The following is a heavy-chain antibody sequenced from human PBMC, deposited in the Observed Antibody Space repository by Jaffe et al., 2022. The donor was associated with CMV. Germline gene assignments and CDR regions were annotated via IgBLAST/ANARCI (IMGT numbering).Heavy chain of an antibody. D-gene: IGHD1-26*01. J-gene: IGHJ6*03. CDR2: IKSKTDGGTT. Sequence: EVQLVESGGGLVKPGGSLRLSCAASGFTFSNAWMSWVRQAPGKGLEWVGRIKSKTDGGTTDYAAPVKGRFTISRDDSKNTLYLQMNSLKTEDTAVYYCTTDGAGGDWELPSYYYYYMDVWGKGTTVTVSS. CDR1: GFTFSNAW. V-gene: IGHV3-15*01. CDR3: TTDGAGGDWELPSYYYYYMDV.